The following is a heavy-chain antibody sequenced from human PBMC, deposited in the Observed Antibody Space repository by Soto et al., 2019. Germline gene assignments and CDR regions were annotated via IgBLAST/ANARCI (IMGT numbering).Heavy chain of an antibody. D-gene: IGHD3-10*01. CDR3: ARPMVRGVTSSYGIDV. V-gene: IGHV5-51*01. CDR1: GYSFTSYW. Sequence: GESLKISCKGFGYSFTSYWNGWVRQMPGKGLEWMGIIYPGDSDTRYSPSFQGQVTISADKSISTAYLQWSSLKASDTAMYYCARPMVRGVTSSYGIDVSGQGTMLTVS. CDR2: IYPGDSDT. J-gene: IGHJ6*02.